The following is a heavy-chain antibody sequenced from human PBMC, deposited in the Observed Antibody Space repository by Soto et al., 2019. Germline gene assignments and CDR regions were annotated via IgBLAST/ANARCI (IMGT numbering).Heavy chain of an antibody. CDR3: ARGGNSWYDY. V-gene: IGHV4-59*01. Sequence: QVQLQESGPGLVKPSETLSLTCTVSGGSIRSYYWNWIRQPTGQGLEWIGDIYDSGSTNYNPSLKSRVTISVDTSKNRFSLKLTSVTAADTAVYYCARGGNSWYDYWGQGTLVTVSS. CDR1: GGSIRSYY. D-gene: IGHD6-13*01. CDR2: IYDSGST. J-gene: IGHJ4*02.